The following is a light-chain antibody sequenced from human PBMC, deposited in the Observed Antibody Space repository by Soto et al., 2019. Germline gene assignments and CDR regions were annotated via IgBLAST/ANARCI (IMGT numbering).Light chain of an antibody. V-gene: IGKV3-20*01. CDR3: QQYGRSPWT. CDR2: GAS. J-gene: IGKJ1*01. Sequence: EIVLTQSPGTLSVSPGESATLSCRASQSVSNTYLAWYQQKFGQAPRLLIYGASSRATGISDRFTGSGSGTDFTLTISRLEPEDFAVYYCQQYGRSPWTFGQGTTVEIK. CDR1: QSVSNTY.